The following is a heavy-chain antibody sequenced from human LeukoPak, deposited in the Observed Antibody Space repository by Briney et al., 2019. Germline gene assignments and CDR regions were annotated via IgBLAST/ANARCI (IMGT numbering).Heavy chain of an antibody. Sequence: SQTLSLTCTVSGGSISSGSYYWSWIRQPAGKGLEWIGRIYTSGSTNYNPSLKSRVTISVDTSKNQFSLKLSSVTAADTAVYYCARVSSGWYGIFDYWGQGTLVTVSS. CDR2: IYTSGST. V-gene: IGHV4-61*02. CDR3: ARVSSGWYGIFDY. CDR1: GGSISSGSYY. D-gene: IGHD6-19*01. J-gene: IGHJ4*02.